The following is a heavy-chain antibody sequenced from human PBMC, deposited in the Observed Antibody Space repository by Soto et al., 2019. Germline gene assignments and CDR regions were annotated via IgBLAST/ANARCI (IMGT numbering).Heavy chain of an antibody. CDR1: GFTFSTCW. J-gene: IGHJ6*03. D-gene: IGHD4-17*01. CDR3: ARGRDYLYYYYYMDV. Sequence: GGSLRLSCAASGFTFSTCWMMWVRQAPGKGLEWVANINQDGSERYYADSVKGRFTISRDNAKNSLYLQMNSLRAEDTAVYYCARGRDYLYYYYYMDVWGKGTTVTVSS. V-gene: IGHV3-7*01. CDR2: INQDGSER.